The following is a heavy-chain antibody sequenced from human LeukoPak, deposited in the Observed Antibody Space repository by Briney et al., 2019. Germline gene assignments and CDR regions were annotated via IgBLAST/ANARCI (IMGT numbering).Heavy chain of an antibody. CDR1: GGSISSSSYY. CDR2: VYYSGST. D-gene: IGHD2-15*01. J-gene: IGHJ4*02. Sequence: SETLSLTCTVSGGSISSSSYYWGWIRQTPGKGLEWIGSVYYSGSTYYNPSLKSRVTILVDTSKNQFSLKLSSVTAADTAVYYCARDQDNCSGGSCYLYWGQGTLVTVSS. CDR3: ARDQDNCSGGSCYLY. V-gene: IGHV4-39*07.